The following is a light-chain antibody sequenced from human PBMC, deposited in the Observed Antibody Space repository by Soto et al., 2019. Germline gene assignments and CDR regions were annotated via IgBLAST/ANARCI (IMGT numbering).Light chain of an antibody. V-gene: IGLV1-40*01. CDR2: GNS. CDR1: SXNIGAGYD. J-gene: IGLJ1*01. Sequence: QSVLTQPLSVSGAPGQRVTISCTGSSXNIGAGYDVHWYQQLPGTAPKLLIYGNSNRPSGVPDRFSGSKSGTSASLAITGLQAEDEADYYCQSYDSSLSGPYVFGTGTK. CDR3: QSYDSSLSGPYV.